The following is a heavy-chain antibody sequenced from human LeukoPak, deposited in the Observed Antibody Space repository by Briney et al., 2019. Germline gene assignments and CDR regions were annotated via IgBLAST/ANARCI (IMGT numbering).Heavy chain of an antibody. CDR1: GFTFSSYS. CDR2: ISSSSSYI. J-gene: IGHJ3*02. V-gene: IGHV3-21*01. D-gene: IGHD2-15*01. CDR3: ARSGYCSGGSCYLEGDAFDI. Sequence: PGGSLRLSCAASGFTFSSYSMNWVRQAPGKGLEWVSSISSSSSYIYYADSVKGRFTISRDNAKNSLYLQMNSLRAEDTAVYYCARSGYCSGGSCYLEGDAFDIWGQGTMVTVSS.